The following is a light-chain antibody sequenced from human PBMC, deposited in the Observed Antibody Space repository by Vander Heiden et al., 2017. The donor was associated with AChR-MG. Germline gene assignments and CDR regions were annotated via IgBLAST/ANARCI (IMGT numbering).Light chain of an antibody. Sequence: DIVMTQSPDSLAVSLGERATINCKSSQSVLYSSNNKNYLAWYQQKPGQPPKLLIYWAATRESGVPDRFSGSGSGTDVTLTISSLQAEDVAVYYCQKYYSTPQFGGGTKVEIK. J-gene: IGKJ4*02. CDR2: WAA. CDR1: QSVLYSSNNKNY. V-gene: IGKV4-1*01. CDR3: QKYYSTPQ.